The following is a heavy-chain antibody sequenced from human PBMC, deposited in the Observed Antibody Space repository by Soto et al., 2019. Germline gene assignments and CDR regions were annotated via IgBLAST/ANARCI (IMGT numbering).Heavy chain of an antibody. J-gene: IGHJ4*02. Sequence: SETLSLTCTVSGGSISNYYWSWIRQPAGKGLEWIGRIYTSGSTNYNPSLKSRVTMSVDTSKTQFSLKLSSVTAADTAVYYCARESTAAGSYYCGYWGQGTLVTVSS. CDR2: IYTSGST. CDR1: GGSISNYY. V-gene: IGHV4-4*07. CDR3: ARESTAAGSYYCGY. D-gene: IGHD6-13*01.